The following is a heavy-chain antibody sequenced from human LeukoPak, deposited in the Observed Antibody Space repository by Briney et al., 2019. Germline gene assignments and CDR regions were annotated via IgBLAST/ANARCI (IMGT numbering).Heavy chain of an antibody. CDR1: GDTFTSYD. CDR2: INPNSGGT. J-gene: IGHJ5*02. D-gene: IGHD6-6*01. Sequence: ASVKVSCKASGDTFTSYDINWVRQATGQGLEWMGWINPNSGGTNYAEKFQGRVTMTRDTSISTAYMELSRLRSDDTAVYYCARDGEYSSSGFDPWGQGTLVTVSS. V-gene: IGHV1-2*02. CDR3: ARDGEYSSSGFDP.